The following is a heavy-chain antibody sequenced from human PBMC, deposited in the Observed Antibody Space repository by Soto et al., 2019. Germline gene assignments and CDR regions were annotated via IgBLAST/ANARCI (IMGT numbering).Heavy chain of an antibody. Sequence: QITMRESGPTLVKPTQTLTLTCSFSGFSLSASGVGVGWIRQPPGKALEWLALVFWDDDKFSSPPLPSRLTIPKATPTNPRVLTVTNIDPVDTATYYCAHSSPGGSVDVWGQGTMVTVSS. CDR2: VFWDDDK. D-gene: IGHD2-15*01. J-gene: IGHJ3*01. CDR3: AHSSPGGSVDV. CDR1: GFSLSASGVG. V-gene: IGHV2-5*02.